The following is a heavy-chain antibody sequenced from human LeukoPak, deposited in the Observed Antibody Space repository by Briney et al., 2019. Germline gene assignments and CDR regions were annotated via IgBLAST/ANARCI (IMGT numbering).Heavy chain of an antibody. J-gene: IGHJ4*02. Sequence: PSETLSLTCTVSGGSISSSSYYWGWIRQPPGKGLEWIGSIYYSGSTYYNPSLKSRVTISVDTSKNQFSLKLSSVTAADTAVYYCARRGAIVVVPAAHFDYWGQGTLATVSS. CDR1: GGSISSSSYY. CDR2: IYYSGST. D-gene: IGHD2-2*01. CDR3: ARRGAIVVVPAAHFDY. V-gene: IGHV4-39*01.